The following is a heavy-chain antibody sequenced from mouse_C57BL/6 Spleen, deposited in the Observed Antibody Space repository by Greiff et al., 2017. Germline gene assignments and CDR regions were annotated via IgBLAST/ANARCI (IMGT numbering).Heavy chain of an antibody. CDR1: GYTFTSYW. V-gene: IGHV1-59*01. CDR3: ARAARRNYAMDY. Sequence: QVQLQQPGAELVRPGTSVKLSCKASGYTFTSYWMHWVKQRPGQGLEWIGVIDPSDSYTNYNQKFKGKATLTVDTSSSTAYMQLRSLTSEDSAVYYCARAARRNYAMDYWGQGTSVTVSS. CDR2: IDPSDSYT. J-gene: IGHJ4*01.